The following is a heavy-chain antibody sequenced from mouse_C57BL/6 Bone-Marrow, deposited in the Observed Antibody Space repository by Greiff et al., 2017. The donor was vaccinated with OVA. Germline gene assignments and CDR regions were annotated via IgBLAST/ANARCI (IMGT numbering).Heavy chain of an antibody. V-gene: IGHV1-26*01. Sequence: EVQLQQSGPELVKPGASVKISCKASGYTFTDYYMNWVKQSHGKSLEWIGDINPNNGGTSYNQKFKGKATLTVDKSSSTAYMELRSLTSEDSAVYYCASPTVVEDYAMDYWGQGTSVTVSS. D-gene: IGHD1-1*01. CDR3: ASPTVVEDYAMDY. CDR1: GYTFTDYY. J-gene: IGHJ4*01. CDR2: INPNNGGT.